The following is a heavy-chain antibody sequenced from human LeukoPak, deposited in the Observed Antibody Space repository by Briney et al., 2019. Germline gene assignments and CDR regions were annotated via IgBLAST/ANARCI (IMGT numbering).Heavy chain of an antibody. CDR2: INTNTGNP. Sequence: ASVKVSCKASGYTFTSYYMHWVRQAPGQGLEWMGWINTNTGNPTYAQGFTGRFVFSLDTSVSTAYLQISSLKAEDTAVYYCARDLVGQWLRPFDYWGQGTLVTVSS. CDR3: ARDLVGQWLRPFDY. D-gene: IGHD5-12*01. V-gene: IGHV7-4-1*02. CDR1: GYTFTSYY. J-gene: IGHJ4*02.